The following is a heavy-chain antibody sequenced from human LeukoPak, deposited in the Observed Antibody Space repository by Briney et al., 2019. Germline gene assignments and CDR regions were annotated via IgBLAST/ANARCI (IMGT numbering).Heavy chain of an antibody. CDR1: GFTFDDYG. V-gene: IGHV3-20*01. D-gene: IGHD2-15*01. Sequence: GGSLRLSCAASGFTFDDYGMSWVRQAPGKGLEWVSGINWNGGSTGYADSVKGRFTISRDNAKNSLYLQMNSLRAEDTALYHCARGGYCSGGSCYNWFDPWGQGTLVTVSS. CDR2: INWNGGST. CDR3: ARGGYCSGGSCYNWFDP. J-gene: IGHJ5*02.